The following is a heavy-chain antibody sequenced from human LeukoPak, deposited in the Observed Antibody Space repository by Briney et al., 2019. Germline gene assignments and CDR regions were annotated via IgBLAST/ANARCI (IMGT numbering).Heavy chain of an antibody. D-gene: IGHD2-2*01. CDR1: GFTFSSYG. V-gene: IGHV3-30*02. J-gene: IGHJ4*02. CDR2: IRYDGSNK. CDR3: AKDRIVVVPAAMGVLDY. Sequence: GGSLRLSCAASGFTFSSYGMHWVRRAPGKGLEWVAFIRYDGSNKYYADSVKGRFTISRDNSKNTLYLQMNSLRAGDTAVYYCAKDRIVVVPAAMGVLDYWGQGTLVTVSS.